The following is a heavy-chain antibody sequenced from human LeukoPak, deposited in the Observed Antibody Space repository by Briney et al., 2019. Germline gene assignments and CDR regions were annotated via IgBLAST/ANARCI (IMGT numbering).Heavy chain of an antibody. CDR3: ARVEASSSSGPYGY. V-gene: IGHV4-34*01. D-gene: IGHD6-6*01. CDR1: GGSFSGYY. J-gene: IGHJ4*02. CDR2: INHSGST. Sequence: SETLSLTCAVYGGSFSGYYWSWIRQPPGKGLEWIGEINHSGSTNYNPSLKSRVTISVGTSKNQFSLKLSSVTAADTAVYYCARVEASSSSGPYGYWGQGTLVTVSS.